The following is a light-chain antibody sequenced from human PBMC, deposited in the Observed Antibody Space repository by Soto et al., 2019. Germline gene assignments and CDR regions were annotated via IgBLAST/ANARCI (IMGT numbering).Light chain of an antibody. CDR1: QFISNY. CDR2: VAS. V-gene: IGKV1-39*01. CDR3: QQTYNTPPWT. J-gene: IGKJ1*01. Sequence: DVQMTQSPSSLSASVGDRVTITCRASQFISNYLNWYQQKPGKAPELLIYVASSLQSGVPSRFSGSGSGTDFTLTISSLQPEDFATYHYQQTYNTPPWTFGQGTKVEIK.